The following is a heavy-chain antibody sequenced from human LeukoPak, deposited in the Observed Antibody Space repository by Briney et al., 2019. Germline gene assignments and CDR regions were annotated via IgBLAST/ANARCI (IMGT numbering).Heavy chain of an antibody. J-gene: IGHJ4*02. V-gene: IGHV1-46*01. CDR1: GYTFTSYY. CDR3: ARDEAYCGGDCYFDY. Sequence: ASVKVSCKASGYTFTSYYMHWVRQAPGQGLEWMGIINPSGGSTSYAQKFQGRVTMTRDMSTSTVYMELSSLRSEDTAVYYCARDEAYCGGDCYFDYWGQGTLVTVSS. D-gene: IGHD2-21*02. CDR2: INPSGGST.